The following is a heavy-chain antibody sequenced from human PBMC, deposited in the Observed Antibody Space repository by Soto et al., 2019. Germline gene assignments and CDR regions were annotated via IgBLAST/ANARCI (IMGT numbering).Heavy chain of an antibody. CDR3: ARHSYYSNPLRFDP. D-gene: IGHD4-4*01. CDR1: GGSITGYD. CDR2: IHYSGST. Sequence: PSETLSLTCTVSGGSITGYDLSWIRQPPGKGPEWIGNIHYSGSTNYNPSLKSRVTISVDTSKNQFSLRLSSVTAAETAVYYCARHSYYSNPLRFDPWGQGTLVTVSS. J-gene: IGHJ5*02. V-gene: IGHV4-59*08.